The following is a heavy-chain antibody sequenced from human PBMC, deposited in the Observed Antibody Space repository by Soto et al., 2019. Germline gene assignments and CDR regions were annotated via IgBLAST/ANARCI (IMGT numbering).Heavy chain of an antibody. CDR2: IKSKTAGGTT. J-gene: IGHJ5*02. D-gene: IGHD3-10*01. CDR3: ATDGGA. Sequence: EVQLVESGGGLVKPGGSLTLSCAASGFTFTYAWMNWVRQAPGTGLEWLGRIKSKTAGGTTDYTAPVKGRFTISRDDSKNTLFLQMNSLKAEDTAVYYCATDGGAWGQGTLVTVSS. V-gene: IGHV3-15*07. CDR1: GFTFTYAW.